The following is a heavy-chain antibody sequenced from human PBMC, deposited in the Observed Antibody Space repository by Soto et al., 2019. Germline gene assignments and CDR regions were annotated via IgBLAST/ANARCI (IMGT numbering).Heavy chain of an antibody. V-gene: IGHV1-18*04. CDR3: ARDLRGMIAVAGSTDY. Sequence: QVQLVQSGAEVKKPGASVKVSCKASGYTFTSYGISWVRQAPGQGLEWMGWISAYNGNTNYAQKRQGRVTMTTDTSTSTAYMELRSLRSDDTAVYYCARDLRGMIAVAGSTDYWGQGTLFTVSS. CDR1: GYTFTSYG. CDR2: ISAYNGNT. J-gene: IGHJ4*02. D-gene: IGHD6-19*01.